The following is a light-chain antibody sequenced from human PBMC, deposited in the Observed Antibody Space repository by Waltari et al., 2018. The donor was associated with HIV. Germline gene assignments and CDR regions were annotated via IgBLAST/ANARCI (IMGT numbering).Light chain of an antibody. Sequence: QSALTQPRSVSGSPGQSVTISCTGTSSDVGGYNYVSWYQQHPGKAPKLMIYDVSKRPSGVPDRFSGSKSGNTASLTISGLQAEDEADYYCCSYAGRYRVFGGGTNLTVL. CDR1: SSDVGGYNY. J-gene: IGLJ2*01. CDR3: CSYAGRYRV. V-gene: IGLV2-11*01. CDR2: DVS.